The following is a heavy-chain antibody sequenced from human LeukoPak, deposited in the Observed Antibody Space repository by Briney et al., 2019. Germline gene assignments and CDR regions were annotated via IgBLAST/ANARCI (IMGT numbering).Heavy chain of an antibody. CDR2: IDWNSISI. Sequence: GGSLILSCAASGFSFGDYAMHWVRQAPGKDLEGLSGIDWNSISIAYADSVNGRFTISRDNSKNSLYLQMGSLRPEDTALYYCAKDSLKAAAGLGPYFDYWGRGTLVTVSS. CDR1: GFSFGDYA. J-gene: IGHJ4*02. D-gene: IGHD6-13*01. V-gene: IGHV3-9*01. CDR3: AKDSLKAAAGLGPYFDY.